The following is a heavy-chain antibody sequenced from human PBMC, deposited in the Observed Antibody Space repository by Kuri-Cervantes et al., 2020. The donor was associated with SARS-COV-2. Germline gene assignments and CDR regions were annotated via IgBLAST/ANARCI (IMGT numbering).Heavy chain of an antibody. CDR1: GGPISSYY. J-gene: IGHJ3*02. V-gene: IGHV4-59*01. CDR3: ASSVVCGFSEDAFDI. Sequence: SETLSLTCTVSGGPISSYYWSWIRQPPGKGMEWIGYIYDSGSTNYNPSLKSRVTISVDTSKNQFSLKLSSVTAADTAVYYCASSVVCGFSEDAFDIWGQGTMVTVSS. CDR2: IYDSGST. D-gene: IGHD2-2*01.